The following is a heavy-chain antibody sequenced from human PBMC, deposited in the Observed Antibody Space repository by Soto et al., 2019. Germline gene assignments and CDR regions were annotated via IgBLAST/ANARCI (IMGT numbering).Heavy chain of an antibody. CDR2: MNPNSGNT. J-gene: IGHJ5*02. V-gene: IGHV1-8*01. CDR1: GYTFTSYD. D-gene: IGHD4-17*01. Sequence: GASVKVSCTASGYTFTSYDINWVRHATGQGLEWMGWMNPNSGNTGYAQKLQGRVTMTTDTSTSTAYMELRSLRSDDTAVYYCAKGHLHYGDYVWFDPWGQGTLVTVSS. CDR3: AKGHLHYGDYVWFDP.